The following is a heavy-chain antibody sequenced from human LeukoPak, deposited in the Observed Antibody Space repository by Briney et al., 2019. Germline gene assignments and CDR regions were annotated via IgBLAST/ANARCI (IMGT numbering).Heavy chain of an antibody. CDR1: GYTFTGYY. J-gene: IGHJ3*02. D-gene: IGHD2-21*02. CDR2: INPNSGGT. V-gene: IGHV1-2*02. Sequence: GASVKVSCKASGYTFTGYYMHWVRQAPGQGLEWMGWINPNSGGTNYAQKFQGRGTMTRDTSISTAYMELSRLRSDDTAVYYCARDVVVTAIPYDAFDIWGQGTMVTVSS. CDR3: ARDVVVTAIPYDAFDI.